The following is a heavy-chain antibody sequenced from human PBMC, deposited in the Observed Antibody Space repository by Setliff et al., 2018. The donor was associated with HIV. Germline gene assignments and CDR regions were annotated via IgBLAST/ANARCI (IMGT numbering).Heavy chain of an antibody. D-gene: IGHD3-9*01. Sequence: SETLSLTCGVYGGSFTTYYWTWIRQPPGKGLEWLGEINHSGSTNYNSSLKSRVTISVDTSMNQFSLKLSSVTAADTAIYYCARGSLLGYFDWLFPDWGQGTLVTVSS. J-gene: IGHJ4*02. CDR3: ARGSLLGYFDWLFPD. CDR1: GGSFTTYY. V-gene: IGHV4-34*01. CDR2: INHSGST.